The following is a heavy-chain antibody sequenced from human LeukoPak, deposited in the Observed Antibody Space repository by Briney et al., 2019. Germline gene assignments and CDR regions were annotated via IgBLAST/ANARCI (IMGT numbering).Heavy chain of an antibody. V-gene: IGHV3-33*06. CDR2: IWYDGSNK. Sequence: PGRSLRLSCAASGFTFSSYGMHWVRQAPGKGLEWVAVIWYDGSNKYYADSVKGRFTISRDNSKNTLYLQMNSLRYEDTTVYYYAKEINYYDSSGYPYDWGKGTLVTASS. J-gene: IGHJ1*01. CDR1: GFTFSSYG. D-gene: IGHD3-22*01. CDR3: AKEINYYDSSGYPYD.